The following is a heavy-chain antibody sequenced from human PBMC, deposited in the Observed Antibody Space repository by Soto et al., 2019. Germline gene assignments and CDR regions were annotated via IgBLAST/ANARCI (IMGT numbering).Heavy chain of an antibody. J-gene: IGHJ4*03. CDR1: GFTFFTSA. CDR2: IVVGSGNT. Sequence: ASVKVSYKASGFTFFTSAVQWVRQARGQRLEWIGWIVVGSGNTNYAQKFEERVTITRDMSPNTACMELTSLRSEDKAVYYCAADPYCGGDCYFDYWG. V-gene: IGHV1-58*01. D-gene: IGHD2-21*02. CDR3: AADPYCGGDCYFDY.